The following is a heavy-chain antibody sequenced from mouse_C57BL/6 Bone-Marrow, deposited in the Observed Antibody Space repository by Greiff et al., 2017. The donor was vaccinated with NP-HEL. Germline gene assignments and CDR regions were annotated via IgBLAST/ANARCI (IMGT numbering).Heavy chain of an antibody. D-gene: IGHD1-1*01. CDR3: ARDSGSSYPYYAMDY. J-gene: IGHJ4*01. V-gene: IGHV5-6*01. CDR2: ISSGGSYT. Sequence: EVKVVESGGDLVKPGGSLKLSCAASGFTFSSYGMSWVRQTPDKRLEWVATISSGGSYTYYPDSVKGRFTISRDNAKNTLYLQMSSLKSEDTAMYYCARDSGSSYPYYAMDYWGQGTSVTVSS. CDR1: GFTFSSYG.